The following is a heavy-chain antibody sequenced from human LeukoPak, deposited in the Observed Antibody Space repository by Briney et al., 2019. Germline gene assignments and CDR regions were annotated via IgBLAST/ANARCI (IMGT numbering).Heavy chain of an antibody. Sequence: GGSLRLSCAASGFTFSNYAMSWVRQAPGKGLEWVSAISGSVGTTFSADSVKGRFTISRDNSKNTLYLQVNSLRAADTAIYYCAKVQEMDTILPPFHYWGQGTLVTVSS. CDR1: GFTFSNYA. D-gene: IGHD5-24*01. CDR2: ISGSVGTT. V-gene: IGHV3-23*01. J-gene: IGHJ4*02. CDR3: AKVQEMDTILPPFHY.